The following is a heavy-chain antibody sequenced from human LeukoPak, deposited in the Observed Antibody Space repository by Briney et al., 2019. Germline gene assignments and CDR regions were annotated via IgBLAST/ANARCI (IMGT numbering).Heavy chain of an antibody. CDR1: GDSISGYY. J-gene: IGHJ3*02. V-gene: IGHV4-59*01. CDR2: IHTSGST. D-gene: IGHD3-16*01. CDR3: ARDRKIERWGAFDI. Sequence: SGTLSLTCTVSGDSISGYYWSWVRLPPGKGLEYIGYIHTSGSTNYSPSLKSRVTMSVDTSKNQFSLKLSSVTAADTAVYYCARDRKIERWGAFDIWGQGTMVTVSS.